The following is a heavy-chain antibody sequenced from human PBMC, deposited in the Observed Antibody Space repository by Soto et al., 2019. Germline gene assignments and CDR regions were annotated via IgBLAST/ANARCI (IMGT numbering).Heavy chain of an antibody. CDR2: IVPVFGRP. Sequence: GASVKVSCKASGGSFSNFGISWVQQAPGQGLEWMGGIVPVFGRPNYAQRFRGRLTITADESTSTGYMELISLRADDTAVYYCAKDAVHNDGLWLIDHWGQGTQVTVSS. V-gene: IGHV1-69*13. D-gene: IGHD1-1*01. CDR1: GGSFSNFG. J-gene: IGHJ4*02. CDR3: AKDAVHNDGLWLIDH.